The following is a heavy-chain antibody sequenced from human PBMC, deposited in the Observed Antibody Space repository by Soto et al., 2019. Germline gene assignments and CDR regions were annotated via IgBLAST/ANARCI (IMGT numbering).Heavy chain of an antibody. Sequence: QVQLAESGGGLVEPGGYLRISCAASGFTFSDYDMSWIRQSPGKGLEWASFVSSSGTTMYFADSVKGRFTISRDNAKNSLELQMNSLRAEDTAGYYCARMGPRAARPSYWGQGTLVIVSS. CDR2: VSSSGTTM. CDR3: ARMGPRAARPSY. V-gene: IGHV3-11*01. CDR1: GFTFSDYD. J-gene: IGHJ4*02. D-gene: IGHD6-6*01.